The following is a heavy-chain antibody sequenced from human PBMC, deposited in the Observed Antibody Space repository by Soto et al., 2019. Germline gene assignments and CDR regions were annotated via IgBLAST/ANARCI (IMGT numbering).Heavy chain of an antibody. CDR1: GGMFYSSA. D-gene: IGHD1-1*01. V-gene: IGHV1-69*13. CDR2: IVPMNGSP. J-gene: IGHJ4*02. CDR3: SFAPHWPSQLTRY. Sequence: SVKVSCKASGGMFYSSAINWVGQAPGQGLEWMGGIVPMNGSPKYAQEFLGRVTISADASATTAYMDLSGLKSEDTAVYYCSFAPHWPSQLTRYWGRATQVNVSS.